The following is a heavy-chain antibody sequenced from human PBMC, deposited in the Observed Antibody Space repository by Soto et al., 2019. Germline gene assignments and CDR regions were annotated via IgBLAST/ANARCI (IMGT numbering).Heavy chain of an antibody. V-gene: IGHV4-34*01. CDR3: ARGFDIVVVPAAPNNWFDP. D-gene: IGHD2-2*01. CDR2: INHSGST. J-gene: IGHJ5*02. CDR1: GGSFSGYY. Sequence: SETLSLTCAVYGGSFSGYYWSWIRQPPGKGLEWIGEINHSGSTNYNPSLKSRVTISVDTSKNQFSLKLSPVTAADTAVYYCARGFDIVVVPAAPNNWFDPWGQGTLVTVSS.